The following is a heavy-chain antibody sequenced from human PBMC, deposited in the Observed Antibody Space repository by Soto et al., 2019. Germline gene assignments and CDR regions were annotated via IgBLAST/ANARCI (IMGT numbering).Heavy chain of an antibody. CDR1: GFTFSSYD. D-gene: IGHD2-2*01. V-gene: IGHV3-13*01. J-gene: IGHJ4*02. CDR2: IGTAGDT. Sequence: GGSLRLSCAASGFTFSSYDMHWVRQATGKGLEWVSAIGTAGDTYYPGSVKGRFTISRENAKNSLYLQMNSLRAGDTAVYYCARGPKCSSTSCLSACPDYWGQGTLVTVSS. CDR3: ARGPKCSSTSCLSACPDY.